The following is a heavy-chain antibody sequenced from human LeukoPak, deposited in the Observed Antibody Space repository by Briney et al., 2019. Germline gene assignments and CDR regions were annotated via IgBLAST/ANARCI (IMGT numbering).Heavy chain of an antibody. CDR3: ARDGGSGWYNY. V-gene: IGHV4-4*07. D-gene: IGHD6-19*01. Sequence: PSETLSLTCTVSGGSISSYYWNWIRQPAGKGLEWLGRMHSTGSTNYSPSLNSRLTVSVDTSKNQFSLRLTSVTAADTAVYYCARDGGSGWYNYWGQGTLVTVSS. CDR1: GGSISSYY. J-gene: IGHJ4*02. CDR2: MHSTGST.